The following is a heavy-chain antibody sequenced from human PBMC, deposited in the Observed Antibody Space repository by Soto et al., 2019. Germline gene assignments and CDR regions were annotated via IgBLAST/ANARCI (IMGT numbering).Heavy chain of an antibody. V-gene: IGHV3-23*01. CDR3: AKGLGYYDSSGSPDAFDI. J-gene: IGHJ3*02. D-gene: IGHD3-22*01. Sequence: GSLRLSCAASGFTFSSYAMSWVRQAPGKGLEWVSAIGGSGGSTYYADSVKGRFTISRDNSKNTLYLQMNSLRAEDTAVYYCAKGLGYYDSSGSPDAFDIWGQGTMVTVSS. CDR2: IGGSGGST. CDR1: GFTFSSYA.